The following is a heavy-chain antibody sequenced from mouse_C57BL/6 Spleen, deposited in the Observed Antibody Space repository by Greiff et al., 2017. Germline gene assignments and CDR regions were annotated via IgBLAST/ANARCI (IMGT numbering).Heavy chain of an antibody. J-gene: IGHJ3*01. V-gene: IGHV1-80*01. Sequence: VQLQQSGAELVKPGASVKISCKASGYAFSSYWMNWVKQRPGKGLEWIGQLSPGDGDTNYNGKFKGKATLTADKSSSTAYMQLSSLTSEDSAVYFCARSYYDGYSAWFAYWGQGTLVTVSA. CDR1: GYAFSSYW. CDR2: LSPGDGDT. D-gene: IGHD2-3*01. CDR3: ARSYYDGYSAWFAY.